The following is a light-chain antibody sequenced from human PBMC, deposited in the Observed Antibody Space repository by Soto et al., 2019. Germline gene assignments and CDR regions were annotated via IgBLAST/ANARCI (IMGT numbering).Light chain of an antibody. CDR3: SSFTTTNTWV. Sequence: QSVLTQPASVSGSPGQSITISCTGTSSDVGSGNFVSWFQQHPGKAPKLMIYEVTNRPSGVSYRFSGSKSGNTASLTISGLQAEDEADYYCSSFTTTNTWVFGRGTKLTVL. J-gene: IGLJ3*02. CDR1: SSDVGSGNF. V-gene: IGLV2-14*01. CDR2: EVT.